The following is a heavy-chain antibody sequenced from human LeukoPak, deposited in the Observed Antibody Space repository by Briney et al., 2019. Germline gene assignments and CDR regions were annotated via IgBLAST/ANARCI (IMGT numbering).Heavy chain of an antibody. V-gene: IGHV4-39*01. CDR2: IYYSGNT. D-gene: IGHD6-13*01. Sequence: SETLSLTCTVSGGSISSSTFYWGWIRRPPGKGLEWIGTIYYSGNTYVNPSLNSRVTISVDTSKNQFSLGLRSVTAADTAVYYCARHGGAGSWFHFDYWGQGTLVTVSS. J-gene: IGHJ4*02. CDR1: GGSISSSTFY. CDR3: ARHGGAGSWFHFDY.